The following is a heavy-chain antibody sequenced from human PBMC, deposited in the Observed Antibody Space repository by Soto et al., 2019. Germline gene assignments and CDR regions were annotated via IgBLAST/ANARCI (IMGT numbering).Heavy chain of an antibody. CDR1: GYSISSGYY. Sequence: KASETLSLTCAVSGYSISSGYYWGWIRQPPGKGLEWIGGIYHSGSTYYNPSLKSRVTISVDTSKNQFSLKLSSMTAADTAVYYCARKQLAHFDYWGQGTLVTVSS. V-gene: IGHV4-38-2*01. CDR3: ARKQLAHFDY. CDR2: IYHSGST. D-gene: IGHD6-13*01. J-gene: IGHJ4*02.